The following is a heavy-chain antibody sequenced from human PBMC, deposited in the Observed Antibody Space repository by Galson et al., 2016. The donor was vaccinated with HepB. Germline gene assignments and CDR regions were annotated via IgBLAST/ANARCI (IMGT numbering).Heavy chain of an antibody. CDR1: GGSFSSYA. CDR3: AGKRKIVIAPVALPEYYHHMDV. J-gene: IGHJ6*03. Sequence: SCKASGGSFSSYAINWLRQAPGQGPEWMGGVIPIFGTANYARNFQGRVTITADKFTSTAYMELTNLRSDDTAVYYCAGKRKIVIAPVALPEYYHHMDVWGTGTTVTVSS. D-gene: IGHD2-2*01. CDR2: VIPIFGTA. V-gene: IGHV1-69*06.